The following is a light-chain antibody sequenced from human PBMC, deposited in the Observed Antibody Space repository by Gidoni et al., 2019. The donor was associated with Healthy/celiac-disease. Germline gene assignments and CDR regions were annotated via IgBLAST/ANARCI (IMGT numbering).Light chain of an antibody. CDR3: QQYYSYPPFT. CDR1: QGISSY. Sequence: AIRMTQSPSSFSASIGDRVTITCRASQGISSYLAWYQQKPGKAPKLLIYAASTLQSGVPSRFSGSGSGTEFTLTISSLQSEDIATYYCQQYYSYPPFTFGPGTKVEIK. J-gene: IGKJ3*01. CDR2: AAS. V-gene: IGKV1-8*01.